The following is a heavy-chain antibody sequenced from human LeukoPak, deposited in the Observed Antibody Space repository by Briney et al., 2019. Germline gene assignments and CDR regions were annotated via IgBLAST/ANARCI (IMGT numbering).Heavy chain of an antibody. CDR2: IKSKTDGGTT. CDR1: GFTFSNAW. V-gene: IGHV3-15*01. D-gene: IGHD2-21*01. CDR3: ASHIGDPTNWFDL. J-gene: IGHJ5*02. Sequence: GGSLRLSCAASGFTFSNAWMSWVRQAPGKGLEWVGRIKSKTDGGTTDYAAPVKGRFTISRDDSKNTLYLQMNSLRAEDTAVYYCASHIGDPTNWFDLWGQGTLVTVSS.